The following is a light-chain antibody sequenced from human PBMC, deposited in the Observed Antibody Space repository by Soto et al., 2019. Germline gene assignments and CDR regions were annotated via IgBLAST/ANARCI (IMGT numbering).Light chain of an antibody. V-gene: IGKV1-5*03. CDR1: QSIKNW. CDR3: QQYNSYSQFT. Sequence: DIQMTQSPSTLSASVGDRVTITCRASQSIKNWLAWYQQKPGEAPKLLIYKASTLESGVPSRFSGSGSGTEGSLTISCLKPDNVATYYCQQYNSYSQFTFGPRAKVDIK. CDR2: KAS. J-gene: IGKJ3*01.